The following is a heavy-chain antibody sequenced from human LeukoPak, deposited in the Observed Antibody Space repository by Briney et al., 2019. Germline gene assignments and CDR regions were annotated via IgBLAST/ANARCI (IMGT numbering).Heavy chain of an antibody. Sequence: GWSLTHSFPRTLWTHCHYSMSAVGPAPGKGLESFSAISASGGSTYYRLSVKGGFTNSRDSSKNKLYLQLNSLRAEDTAVYHCSKHGVSGKPSAFDIWGQGTMVTVSS. CDR1: THCHYS. D-gene: IGHD2-15*01. CDR2: ISASGGST. CDR3: SKHGVSGKPSAFDI. J-gene: IGHJ3*02. V-gene: IGHV3-23*01.